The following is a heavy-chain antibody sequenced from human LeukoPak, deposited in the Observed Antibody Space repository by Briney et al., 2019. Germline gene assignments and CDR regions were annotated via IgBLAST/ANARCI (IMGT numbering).Heavy chain of an antibody. D-gene: IGHD6-6*01. J-gene: IGHJ6*02. V-gene: IGHV6-1*01. CDR2: TYYRPKWYN. CDR1: GDSVSSNSAA. CDR3: ARVEQLVSRIPYYYYGMDV. Sequence: SQTLSLTCAISGDSVSSNSAAWNWIRQSPSRGLEWLGRTYYRPKWYNDYAVSMKSRITINPDTSKNQFSLQLNSVTPEDTAVYYCARVEQLVSRIPYYYYGMDVWGQGTTVTVSS.